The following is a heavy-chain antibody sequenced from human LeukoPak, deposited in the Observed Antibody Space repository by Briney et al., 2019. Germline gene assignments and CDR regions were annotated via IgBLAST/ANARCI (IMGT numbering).Heavy chain of an antibody. J-gene: IGHJ6*03. CDR1: GGSFSGYY. D-gene: IGHD3-3*01. CDR3: ARGGGGVIITSYYYYLDV. CDR2: INLTGRT. Sequence: SETLSLTCAVYGGSFSGYYWSWIRQPLGKALEWIGEINLTGRTNYNPSLKSRVTISLDTSKNQFSLKLNSVTAADTAVYYCARGGGGVIITSYYYYLDVWAKGTTVTVSS. V-gene: IGHV4-34*01.